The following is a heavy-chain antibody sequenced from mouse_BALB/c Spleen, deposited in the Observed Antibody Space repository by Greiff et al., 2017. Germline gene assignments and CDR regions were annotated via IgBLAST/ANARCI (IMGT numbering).Heavy chain of an antibody. CDR2: IDPANGNT. V-gene: IGHV14-3*02. J-gene: IGHJ2*01. CDR3: ANLGYYFDY. CDR1: GFNIKDTY. Sequence: EVQGVESGAELVKPGASVTLSCTASGFNIKDTYMHWVKQRPEQGLEWIGRIDPANGNTKYDPKFQGKATITADTSSNTAYLQLSSLTSEDTAVYYCANLGYYFDYWGQGTTLTVSS.